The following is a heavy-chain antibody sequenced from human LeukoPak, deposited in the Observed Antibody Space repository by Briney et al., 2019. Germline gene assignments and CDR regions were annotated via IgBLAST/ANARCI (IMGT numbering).Heavy chain of an antibody. D-gene: IGHD6-13*01. CDR1: GFTVSSNY. J-gene: IGHJ4*02. V-gene: IGHV3-23*01. CDR2: ITGSGGTT. CDR3: AKAKQLAASPDY. Sequence: GGSLRLSCAASGFTVSSNYMSWVRQAPGKGLEWVSAITGSGGTTSYADSVKGRFTISRDNSKNTLYLQMNSLRAEDTAVYYCAKAKQLAASPDYWGQGTLVTVSS.